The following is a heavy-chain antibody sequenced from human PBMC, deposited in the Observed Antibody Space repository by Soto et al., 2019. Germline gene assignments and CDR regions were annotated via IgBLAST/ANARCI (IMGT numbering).Heavy chain of an antibody. V-gene: IGHV2-5*01. CDR2: LSWNDET. D-gene: IGHD6-19*01. CDR3: AHRRVWSSEWYDWFHP. J-gene: IGHJ5*02. Sequence: SGPTLVNPTHTLTLTCTFSGFSLSTNGVRVGWIRQPPGMALEWLAILSWNDETHYSPSLENRLTITKDTSKNQVVLTMTNMDPVETATYYRAHRRVWSSEWYDWFHPWGPGMLLTLSS. CDR1: GFSLSTNGVR.